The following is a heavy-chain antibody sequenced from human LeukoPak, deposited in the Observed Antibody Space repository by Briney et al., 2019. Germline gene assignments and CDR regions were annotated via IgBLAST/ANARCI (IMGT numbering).Heavy chain of an antibody. CDR1: GGSISSGDYY. Sequence: SETLSLTCTVSGGSISSGDYYWSWIRQPPGKGLEWIGYIYYSGSTYYNPSLKSRVTISVDTSKSQFSLKLSSVTAADTAVYYCARAPDEEPPFDYWGQGTLVTVSS. CDR2: IYYSGST. J-gene: IGHJ4*02. CDR3: ARAPDEEPPFDY. D-gene: IGHD1-14*01. V-gene: IGHV4-30-4*01.